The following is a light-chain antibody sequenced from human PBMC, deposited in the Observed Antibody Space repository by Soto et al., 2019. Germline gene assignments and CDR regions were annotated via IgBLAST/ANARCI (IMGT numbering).Light chain of an antibody. V-gene: IGKV3-15*01. CDR1: QSVSSN. CDR2: GAS. CDR3: QQYNNWPLYT. Sequence: EIVMTQSPATLSVSPEEKATLSCRASQSVSSNLAWYQQKPGQAPRLLIYGASTRATGIPARFSGSGSGTEFTLTISSLQYEYFAVYYCQQYNNWPLYTFGQGTKLEIK. J-gene: IGKJ2*01.